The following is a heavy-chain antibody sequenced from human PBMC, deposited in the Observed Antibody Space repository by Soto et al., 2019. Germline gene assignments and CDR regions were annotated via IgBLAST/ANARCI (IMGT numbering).Heavy chain of an antibody. CDR3: VRPLPSGQTHARDV. Sequence: GGSLRLSCVASGLPVAGSYMAWVRQAPGKGLEWASVIYNDGTTYYSQSVEGRFTISRDTSKNTLYLQMDRLRDEDTAVYYCVRPLPSGQTHARDVWGQGTTVTVSS. D-gene: IGHD3-10*01. V-gene: IGHV3-53*01. CDR2: IYNDGTT. CDR1: GLPVAGSY. J-gene: IGHJ6*02.